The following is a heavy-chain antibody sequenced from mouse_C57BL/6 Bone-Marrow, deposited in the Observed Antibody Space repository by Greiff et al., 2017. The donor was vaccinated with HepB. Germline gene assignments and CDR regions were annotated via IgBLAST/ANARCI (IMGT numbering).Heavy chain of an antibody. CDR2: FNYDGSST. D-gene: IGHD2-1*01. J-gene: IGHJ1*03. CDR1: GFTFSDYY. V-gene: IGHV5-16*01. CDR3: AREGGNYVNWYFDV. Sequence: EVQLVESEAGLVQPGSSMKLSCTASGFTFSDYYMAWVRQVPEKGLEWVANFNYDGSSTYYLDSLKSRFIISRDNAKNIIYLQMSSLKSEDTATYYCAREGGNYVNWYFDVWGTGTTVTVSS.